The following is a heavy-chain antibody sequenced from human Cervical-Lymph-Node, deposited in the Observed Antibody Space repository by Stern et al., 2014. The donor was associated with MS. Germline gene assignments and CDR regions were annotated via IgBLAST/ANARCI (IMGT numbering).Heavy chain of an antibody. CDR1: GGSISSGGYY. CDR3: ARGGSRGDYVWGSSDDAFDI. Sequence: QLQLQESGPGLVKPSQTLSLTCTVSGGSISSGGYYWSWIRQHPGKGLEWIGYIYYSGSTYYNPSLKSRVTISVDTSKNQFSLKLSSVTAADTAVYYCARGGSRGDYVWGSSDDAFDIWGQGTMVTVSS. J-gene: IGHJ3*02. V-gene: IGHV4-31*03. CDR2: IYYSGST. D-gene: IGHD3-16*01.